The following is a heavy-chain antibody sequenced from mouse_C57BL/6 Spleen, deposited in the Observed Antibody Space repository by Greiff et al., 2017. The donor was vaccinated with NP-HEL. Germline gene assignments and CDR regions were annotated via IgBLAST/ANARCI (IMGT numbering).Heavy chain of an antibody. CDR2: ISYDGSN. Sequence: EVQLQESGPGLVKPSQSLSLTCSVTGYSITSGYYWNWIRQFPGNKLEWMGYISYDGSNNYNPSLKNRISITRDTSKNQFFLKLNSVTTEDTATYYCASGPNGYFAWFAYWGQGTLVTVSA. CDR1: GYSITSGYY. D-gene: IGHD2-3*01. J-gene: IGHJ3*01. V-gene: IGHV3-6*01. CDR3: ASGPNGYFAWFAY.